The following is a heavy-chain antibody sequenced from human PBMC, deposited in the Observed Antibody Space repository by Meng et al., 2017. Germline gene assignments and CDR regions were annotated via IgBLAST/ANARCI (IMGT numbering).Heavy chain of an antibody. CDR3: TTASITKVRGVITANYYYYYGMDV. Sequence: GESLKISCAASGFTFSNAWMSWVRQAPGKGLEWVGRIKSKTDGGTTDYAAPVKGRFTISRDDSKNTLYLQMNSLKTEDTAVYYCTTASITKVRGVITANYYYYYGMDVWGQGTTVTVSS. CDR1: GFTFSNAW. D-gene: IGHD3-10*01. J-gene: IGHJ6*02. V-gene: IGHV3-15*01. CDR2: IKSKTDGGTT.